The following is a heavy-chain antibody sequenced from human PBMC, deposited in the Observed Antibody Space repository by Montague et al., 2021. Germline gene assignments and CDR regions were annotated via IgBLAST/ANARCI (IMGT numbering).Heavy chain of an antibody. CDR3: SRHGRCSVTVNTPREAFDI. D-gene: IGHD1-1*01. V-gene: IGHV4-59*08. Sequence: YHPSFKSRVTLSVDTSKNHFSLKLSSVTAADTAGYYCSRHGRCSVTVNTPREAFDIWGQGTMVTVSS. J-gene: IGHJ3*02.